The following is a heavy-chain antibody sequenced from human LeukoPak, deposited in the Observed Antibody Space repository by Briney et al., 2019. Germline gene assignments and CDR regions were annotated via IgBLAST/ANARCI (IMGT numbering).Heavy chain of an antibody. Sequence: GGSLRLSCAASGFTFSSYAMSWVRQAPGKGLGWVSAISGSGGSTYYADSVKGRFTISRDNSKNTLYLQMNSLRAEDTAVYYCAKEGFYCSGGSCYPDYWGQGTLVTVSS. CDR1: GFTFSSYA. J-gene: IGHJ4*02. V-gene: IGHV3-23*01. D-gene: IGHD2-15*01. CDR2: ISGSGGST. CDR3: AKEGFYCSGGSCYPDY.